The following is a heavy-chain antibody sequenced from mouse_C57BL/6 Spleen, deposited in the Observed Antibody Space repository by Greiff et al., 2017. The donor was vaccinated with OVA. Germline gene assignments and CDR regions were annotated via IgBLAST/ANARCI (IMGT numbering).Heavy chain of an antibody. CDR1: GFSLTSYG. J-gene: IGHJ4*01. V-gene: IGHV2-6*03. D-gene: IGHD2-4*01. Sequence: VQLQQSGPGLVAPSQSLSITCTVSGFSLTSYGVHWVRQPPGKGLAWLVVIWSDGSTTYNTALKSSLSISTDNSKSQVFLKMNSLQTDDTAMYDCARGDYDGGGYAMDYWGQGTSVTVSS. CDR3: ARGDYDGGGYAMDY. CDR2: IWSDGST.